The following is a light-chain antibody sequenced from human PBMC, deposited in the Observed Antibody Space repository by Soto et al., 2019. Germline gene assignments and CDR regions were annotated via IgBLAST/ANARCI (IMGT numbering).Light chain of an antibody. CDR3: CSSRL. Sequence: QSVLTQPVSVSGFPGQSITISCTGTNSDIGGHDFVSWYQHYPGKAPKLMIYEGNKRPSGVSNRFSGSKSGSSASLTISGRQAEDEADYYCCSSRLFGGGTKLTVL. J-gene: IGLJ2*01. CDR1: NSDIGGHDF. CDR2: EGN. V-gene: IGLV2-23*01.